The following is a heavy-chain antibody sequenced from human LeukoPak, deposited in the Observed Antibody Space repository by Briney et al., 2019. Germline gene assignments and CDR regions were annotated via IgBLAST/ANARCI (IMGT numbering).Heavy chain of an antibody. CDR3: ARGVEPRAANTLAY. V-gene: IGHV3-53*01. Sequence: GGTLRLSCAASGFTVITNDMTWVRQAPGKGHEWVSVLYSDGNTNYADSVQGRFTISRDNSKNTLYLEMNSLSPDDTAVYYCARGVEPRAANTLAYWGQGTLVTVSP. CDR1: GFTVITND. CDR2: LYSDGNT. J-gene: IGHJ4*02. D-gene: IGHD1-14*01.